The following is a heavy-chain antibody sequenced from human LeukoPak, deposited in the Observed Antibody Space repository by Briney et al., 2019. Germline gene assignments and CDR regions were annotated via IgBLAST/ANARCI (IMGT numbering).Heavy chain of an antibody. CDR2: IYYSGST. Sequence: SETLSLTCTVPGDSISNGGYYWSWIRQHPGKGLEWIGYIYYSGSTYYNPSLKSRVTISVDTFKNQFSLKLSSVTAADTAVYYCARGGARSGFDPWGQGTLVTVSS. J-gene: IGHJ5*02. CDR3: ARGGARSGFDP. V-gene: IGHV4-31*03. CDR1: GDSISNGGYY.